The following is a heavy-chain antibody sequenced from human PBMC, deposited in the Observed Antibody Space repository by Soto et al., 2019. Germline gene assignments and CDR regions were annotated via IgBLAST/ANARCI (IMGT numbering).Heavy chain of an antibody. Sequence: SGPTLVNPTQTLTLTCTFSGFSLSTSGVGVGWIRQPPGKALEWLALIYWDDDKRYSPSLRSRLTISKDTSESQVVLTMTNMDAADTATYFCAHRKRTITVATYFDYWGLGSLVTVSS. V-gene: IGHV2-5*02. CDR2: IYWDDDK. CDR3: AHRKRTITVATYFDY. CDR1: GFSLSTSGVG. D-gene: IGHD1-7*01. J-gene: IGHJ4*02.